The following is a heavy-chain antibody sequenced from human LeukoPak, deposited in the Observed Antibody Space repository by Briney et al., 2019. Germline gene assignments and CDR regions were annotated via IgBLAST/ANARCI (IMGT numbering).Heavy chain of an antibody. CDR2: ISAYNGNT. D-gene: IGHD2-15*01. V-gene: IGHV1-18*01. CDR1: GYTFTSYD. CDR3: ARVVVVAATDYYYYYMDV. J-gene: IGHJ6*03. Sequence: ASVKVSCKASGYTFTSYDINWVRQATGQGLEWMGWISAYNGNTNYAQKLQGRVTMTTDTSTSTAYMELRSLRSDDTAVYYCARVVVVAATDYYYYYMDVWGKGTTVTVSS.